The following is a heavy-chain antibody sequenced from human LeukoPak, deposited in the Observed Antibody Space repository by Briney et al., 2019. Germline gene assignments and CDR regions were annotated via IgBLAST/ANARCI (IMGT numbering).Heavy chain of an antibody. CDR1: GFTFTNYA. J-gene: IGHJ4*02. V-gene: IGHV3-23*01. Sequence: PGGSLRLSCAASGFTFTNYAMSWVRQAPGKGLEWVSAISGSGGNTYYADSVKGRFTISRDNSKNTLYLQMNSLRAEDTAVYYCARYPYYDFWSTYSHYFDYWGQGTLVTVSS. CDR2: ISGSGGNT. D-gene: IGHD3-3*01. CDR3: ARYPYYDFWSTYSHYFDY.